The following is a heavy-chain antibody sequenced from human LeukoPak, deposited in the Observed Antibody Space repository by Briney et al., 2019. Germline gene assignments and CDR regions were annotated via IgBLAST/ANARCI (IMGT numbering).Heavy chain of an antibody. CDR3: AKDMTNYFDY. V-gene: IGHV3-30*02. J-gene: IGHJ4*02. CDR2: IWYDGSNQ. CDR1: GFTFSSYA. Sequence: GGSLRLSCAASGFTFSSYAMHWVRQAPGKGLEWVSFIWYDGSNQYYADAVKGRFTISRDNSKNTLYLQMNSLRAEDTAMYYCAKDMTNYFDYWGQGTLVTVSS. D-gene: IGHD4-11*01.